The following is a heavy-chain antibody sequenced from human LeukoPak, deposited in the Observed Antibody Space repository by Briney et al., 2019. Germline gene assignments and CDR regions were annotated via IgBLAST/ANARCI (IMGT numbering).Heavy chain of an antibody. CDR1: GGSISSSSYY. Sequence: SETLSLTCTVSGGSISSSSYYWGWIRQPPGKGLEWIGSISSNGSTYYKPSLRTRVTISLDTSKNQFSLKLSSVTAADTAVYYCARDLMRGNEGFDYWGQGTLVPVSS. CDR3: ARDLMRGNEGFDY. CDR2: ISSNGST. J-gene: IGHJ4*02. D-gene: IGHD2-8*01. V-gene: IGHV4-39*07.